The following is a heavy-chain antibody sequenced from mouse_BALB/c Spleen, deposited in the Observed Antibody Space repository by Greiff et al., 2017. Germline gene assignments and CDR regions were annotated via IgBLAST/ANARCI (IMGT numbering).Heavy chain of an antibody. Sequence: QVQLQQSGAELAKPGASVKMSCKASGYTFTSYWMHWVKQRPGQGLEWIGYINPSTGYTEYNQKFKDKATLTADKSSSTAYMQLSSLTSEDSAVYYCAREVRRRDWYFDVWGAGTTVTVSS. J-gene: IGHJ1*01. CDR3: AREVRRRDWYFDV. D-gene: IGHD2-14*01. V-gene: IGHV1-7*01. CDR2: INPSTGYT. CDR1: GYTFTSYW.